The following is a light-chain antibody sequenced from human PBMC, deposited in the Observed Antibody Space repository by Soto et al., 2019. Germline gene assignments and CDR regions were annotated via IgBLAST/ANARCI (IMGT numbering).Light chain of an antibody. CDR3: VLYMGSGIWV. J-gene: IGLJ3*02. CDR1: SGSVSTSYY. Sequence: QTVVTQEPSFSVSPGRTVTLTCGLSSGSVSTSYYPSWYQQTPGQAPRTLIYSTNTRSSGVPDRFSGSILGNKAALTITGAKADDESDYYCVLYMGSGIWVFSEGTKLTVL. V-gene: IGLV8-61*01. CDR2: STN.